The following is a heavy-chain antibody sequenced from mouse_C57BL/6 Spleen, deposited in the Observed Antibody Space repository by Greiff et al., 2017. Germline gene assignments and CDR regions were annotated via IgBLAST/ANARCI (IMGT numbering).Heavy chain of an antibody. CDR3: ARSTVVAWYFDV. CDR2: IWSGGST. V-gene: IGHV2-2*01. D-gene: IGHD1-1*01. CDR1: GFSLTSYG. Sequence: QVQLQQSGPGLVQPSQSLSITCTVSGFSLTSYGVHWVRQSPGKGLEWLGVIWSGGSTDYNAAFISRLSISKDNSKSQVFYKMNSLQADDTAIDYWARSTVVAWYFDVWGTGTTVTVSS. J-gene: IGHJ1*03.